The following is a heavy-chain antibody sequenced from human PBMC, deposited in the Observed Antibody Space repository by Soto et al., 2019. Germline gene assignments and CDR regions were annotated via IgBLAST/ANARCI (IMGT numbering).Heavy chain of an antibody. Sequence: SETLSLTCAVYGGSFSGYYWSWIRQPPGKGLGWIGEINHSGSTNYNPSLKSRVTISVDTSKNQFSLKLSSVTAADTAVYYCARGRYAIWFDPWGQGTLVTSPQ. V-gene: IGHV4-34*01. J-gene: IGHJ5*02. CDR2: INHSGST. CDR3: ARGRYAIWFDP. D-gene: IGHD3-16*01. CDR1: GGSFSGYY.